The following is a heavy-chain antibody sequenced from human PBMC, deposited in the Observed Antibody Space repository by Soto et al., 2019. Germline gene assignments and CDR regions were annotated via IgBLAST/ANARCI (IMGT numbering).Heavy chain of an antibody. V-gene: IGHV1-58*01. CDR3: AAGEDFWSGYYLYYYYYGMDV. D-gene: IGHD3-3*01. CDR2: IVVGSGNT. J-gene: IGHJ6*02. CDR1: GFTFTSSA. Sequence: GASVKVTFKASGFTFTSSAVQWVRQAGGQRLAWIGWIVVGSGNTNYAQKFQERVTITRDMSTSTAYMELSSLRSEDTAVYYCAAGEDFWSGYYLYYYYYGMDVWGQGTTVTVSS.